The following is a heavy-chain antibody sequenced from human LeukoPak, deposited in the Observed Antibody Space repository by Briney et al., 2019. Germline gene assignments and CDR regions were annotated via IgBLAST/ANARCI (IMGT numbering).Heavy chain of an antibody. CDR3: ARVFSSWSLAGKSFDY. Sequence: GGSLRLSCAASGFTFSDYYMSWIRQAPGKGLEWVSYISSSSSYTNYADSVKGRFTISRDNAKNSLYLQMNSLRAEDTAVYYCARVFSSWSLAGKSFDYWGQGTLVTVSS. J-gene: IGHJ4*02. V-gene: IGHV3-11*05. D-gene: IGHD6-13*01. CDR1: GFTFSDYY. CDR2: ISSSSSYT.